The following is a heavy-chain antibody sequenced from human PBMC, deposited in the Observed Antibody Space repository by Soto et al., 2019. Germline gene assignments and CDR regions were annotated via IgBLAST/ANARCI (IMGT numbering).Heavy chain of an antibody. J-gene: IGHJ6*01. Sequence: ASVHVPCKASGGTVSSYAICWVRQAPRQGLEWMGGIIPILCTANYVQKFQGRVTITADGSTSTAYMELSSLRFEDTAVFYCARDQATRWDYYYYGMKAWGQGTTVDATS. V-gene: IGHV1-69*01. D-gene: IGHD1-1*01. CDR2: IIPILCTA. CDR1: GGTVSSYA. CDR3: ARDQATRWDYYYYGMKA.